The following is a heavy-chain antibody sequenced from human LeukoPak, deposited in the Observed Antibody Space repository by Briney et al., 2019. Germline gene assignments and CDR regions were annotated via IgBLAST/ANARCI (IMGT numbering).Heavy chain of an antibody. D-gene: IGHD3-3*01. V-gene: IGHV3-11*06. J-gene: IGHJ4*02. CDR3: ARDFPFGDYLDY. CDR1: GFTFSDYY. CDR2: ISSSSSYT. Sequence: GGSLRLSCAASGFTFSDYYMSWIRQAPGKGLVWVSYISSSSSYTNYADSVKGRFTISRDNAKNSLYLQMNSLRAEDTAVYYCARDFPFGDYLDYWGQGTLVTVSS.